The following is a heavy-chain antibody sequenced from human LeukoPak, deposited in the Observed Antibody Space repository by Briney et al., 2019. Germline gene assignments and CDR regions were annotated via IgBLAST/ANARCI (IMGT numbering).Heavy chain of an antibody. Sequence: ASVKVSCKASGYTFTAYYLHWVRQPPGQGLGWLGWINPNSGGTNYAQTFQGRVTMTRDTSITTAYLELSRLRSDDTAVYYCARIGYNHYFDYWGQGTLVTVSS. J-gene: IGHJ4*02. V-gene: IGHV1-2*02. CDR3: ARIGYNHYFDY. CDR2: INPNSGGT. D-gene: IGHD5-24*01. CDR1: GYTFTAYY.